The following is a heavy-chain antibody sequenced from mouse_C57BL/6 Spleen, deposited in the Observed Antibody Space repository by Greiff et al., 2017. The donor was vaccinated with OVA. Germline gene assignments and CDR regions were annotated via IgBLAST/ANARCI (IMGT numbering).Heavy chain of an antibody. CDR2: ILTGSGST. J-gene: IGHJ4*01. D-gene: IGHD1-1*01. CDR3: ARACYGSRRRAMDY. Sequence: VQLQQSGAELMKPGASVKLSCKATGYTFTGYWIEWVKQRPGHGLEWIGEILTGSGSTNYNEKVKGKAPFTADTASNTAYMQISRLTTEDSAIYSCARACYGSRRRAMDYWGQGTSVTVSS. CDR1: GYTFTGYW. V-gene: IGHV1-9*01.